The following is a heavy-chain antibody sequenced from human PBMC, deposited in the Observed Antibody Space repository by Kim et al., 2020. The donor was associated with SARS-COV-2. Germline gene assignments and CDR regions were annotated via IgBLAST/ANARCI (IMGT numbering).Heavy chain of an antibody. CDR2: ISYDGSNK. D-gene: IGHD3-10*01. V-gene: IGHV3-30-3*01. Sequence: GGSLRLSCAASGFTFSSYAMHWVRQAPGKGLEWVAVISYDGSNKYYADSVKGRFTISRDNSKNTLYLQMNSLRAEDTAVYYCARGDITMVRGVIITTYYYGMDVWGQGTTVTVSS. J-gene: IGHJ6*02. CDR3: ARGDITMVRGVIITTYYYGMDV. CDR1: GFTFSSYA.